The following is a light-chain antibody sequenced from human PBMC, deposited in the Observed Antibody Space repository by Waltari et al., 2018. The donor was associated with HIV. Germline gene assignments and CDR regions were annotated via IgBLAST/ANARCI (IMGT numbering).Light chain of an antibody. CDR2: YAS. CDR1: QTIGSS. CDR3: HQSSNLPRT. V-gene: IGKV6-21*01. Sequence: EIVLTQSPDFQSVTQKEKVTITCRASQTIGSSLHWYQQKPDQSPKLLIKYASQSFSGVPSRFSGSGSGTDFTLTINGLEAEDAATYYCHQSSNLPRTFGQGTKVEIK. J-gene: IGKJ1*01.